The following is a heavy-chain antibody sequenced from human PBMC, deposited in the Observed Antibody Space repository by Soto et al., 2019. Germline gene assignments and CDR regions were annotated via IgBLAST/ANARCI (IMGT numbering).Heavy chain of an antibody. CDR1: NDSISTYY. J-gene: IGHJ4*02. CDR2: IYYSGGT. D-gene: IGHD7-27*01. CDR3: ARPGRDWGALHY. Sequence: QVQLQESGPGLVKPSETLSLTCTVSNDSISTYYWTWIRQPPGKGLEWIGFIYYSGGTNYNPSLQSRVTISVDTSKNQFSLKMNSVTAADTAVYYCARPGRDWGALHYWGQGTLVTVSS. V-gene: IGHV4-59*08.